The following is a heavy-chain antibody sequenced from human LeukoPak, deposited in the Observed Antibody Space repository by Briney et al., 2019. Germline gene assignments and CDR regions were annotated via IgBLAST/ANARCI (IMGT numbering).Heavy chain of an antibody. V-gene: IGHV4-34*01. CDR1: GGSFIGYY. CDR2: INHSGST. CDR3: ARTKLAAPYDY. D-gene: IGHD6-6*01. J-gene: IGHJ4*02. Sequence: PSETLSLTCAVYGGSFIGYYWSWIRQPPGKGLEWIGEINHSGSTNYNPSLKSRVTISVDTTKNQFSLRLSSVTAADTAVYYCARTKLAAPYDYWGQGTLVTVSS.